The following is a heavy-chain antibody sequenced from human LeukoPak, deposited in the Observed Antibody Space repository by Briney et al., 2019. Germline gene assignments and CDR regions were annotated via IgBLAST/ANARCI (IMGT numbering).Heavy chain of an antibody. V-gene: IGHV3-30*02. CDR3: ARHRTASDY. CDR1: GFTFSGYG. Sequence: GGSLRLPCAVSGFTFSGYGMHWVRQAPGKGLEWVAFIRYDGNDKYYADSVKGRFTISRDNSKNTLYLQMNSLRAEDTAVYYCARHRTASDYWGQGTLVTVSS. CDR2: IRYDGNDK. J-gene: IGHJ4*02. D-gene: IGHD3-16*02.